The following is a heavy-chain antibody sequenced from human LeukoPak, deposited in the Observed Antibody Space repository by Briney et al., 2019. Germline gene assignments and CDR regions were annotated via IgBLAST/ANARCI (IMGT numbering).Heavy chain of an antibody. Sequence: GGSLRLSCAASGFTFSTYTMCWVRQAPGEGLEWLSYITSTSTSIYYADSVKGRFTISRDNAKNSLYLQMNSLRAEDTAVYYCAKGVVGASTGDYWGQGTLVTVSS. CDR3: AKGVVGASTGDY. J-gene: IGHJ4*02. CDR2: ITSTSTSI. D-gene: IGHD1-26*01. CDR1: GFTFSTYT. V-gene: IGHV3-48*01.